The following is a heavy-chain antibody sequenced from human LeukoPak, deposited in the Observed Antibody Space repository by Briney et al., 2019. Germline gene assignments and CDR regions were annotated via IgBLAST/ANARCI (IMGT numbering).Heavy chain of an antibody. J-gene: IGHJ6*02. CDR3: ARDRLRFLEWSGYGMDV. Sequence: GGSLGLSCAASGFTFSSYGMHWVRQAPGKGLEWVAVIWYDGSNKYYADSVKGRFTISRDNSKNTLYLQMNSLRAEDTAVYYCARDRLRFLEWSGYGMDVWGQGTTVTVSS. D-gene: IGHD3-3*01. CDR2: IWYDGSNK. CDR1: GFTFSSYG. V-gene: IGHV3-33*01.